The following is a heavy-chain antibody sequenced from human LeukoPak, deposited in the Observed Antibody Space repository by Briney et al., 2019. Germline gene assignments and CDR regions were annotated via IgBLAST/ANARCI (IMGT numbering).Heavy chain of an antibody. D-gene: IGHD6-19*01. CDR1: GFTFSDYY. J-gene: IGHJ4*02. CDR3: AREIVSSVAGNFDY. Sequence: PGGSLRLSCAASGFTFSDYYMSWVRQAPGKGLEWVSYISSSGSTIYYADSVKGRFTISRDNAKTSLYLEMNSLRAEDTAVYYCAREIVSSVAGNFDYWGQGTLVTVSS. CDR2: ISSSGSTI. V-gene: IGHV3-11*04.